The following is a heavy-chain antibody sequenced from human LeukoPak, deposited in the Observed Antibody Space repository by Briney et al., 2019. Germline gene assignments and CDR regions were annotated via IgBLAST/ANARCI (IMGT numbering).Heavy chain of an antibody. J-gene: IGHJ4*02. CDR2: IKQDGSET. V-gene: IGHV3-7*01. CDR3: ARVHLETATLGYFDY. D-gene: IGHD5-24*01. CDR1: GFTFSSYW. Sequence: GGSLRLSCAASGFTFSSYWMSWVRQAPGKGLEWVANIKQDGSETYYVDSVKGRFTISRDNPKNSLYLQMNSLTAEDTAVYYCARVHLETATLGYFDYWGQGTLVTVSS.